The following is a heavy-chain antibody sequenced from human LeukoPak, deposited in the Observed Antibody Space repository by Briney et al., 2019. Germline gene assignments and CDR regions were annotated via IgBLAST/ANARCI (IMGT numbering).Heavy chain of an antibody. D-gene: IGHD3-10*01. V-gene: IGHV1-69*05. J-gene: IGHJ4*02. CDR2: IIPIFGTA. CDR1: GGTFSSYA. CDR3: ARGETYYYGSGSPHGRSDFDY. Sequence: GASVKVSCKASGGTFSSYAISWVRQAPGQGLEWMGGIIPIFGTANYAQKFQGRVTITRDTSASTAYMELSSLRSEDTAVYYCARGETYYYGSGSPHGRSDFDYWGQGTLVTVSS.